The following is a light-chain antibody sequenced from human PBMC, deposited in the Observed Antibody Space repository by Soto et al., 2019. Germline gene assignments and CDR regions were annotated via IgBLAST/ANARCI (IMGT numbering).Light chain of an antibody. CDR3: HHYNNWPRT. CDR2: DAS. J-gene: IGKJ1*01. CDR1: QSVSSY. Sequence: ETVLTQSPATLSLSPGERATLSCRATQSVSSYLAWYQQKPGQAPRXVIYDASNRATGIPARFSGSGSGTEFTLTISSLQSEDFAVYYCHHYNNWPRTFGQGTKVDIK. V-gene: IGKV3-11*01.